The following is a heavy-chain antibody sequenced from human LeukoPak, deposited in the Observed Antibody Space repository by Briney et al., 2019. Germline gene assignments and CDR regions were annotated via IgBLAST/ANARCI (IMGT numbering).Heavy chain of an antibody. D-gene: IGHD4-17*01. Sequence: KSSETLSLTCTVSGGSISSYYWSWIRQHPGKGLEWIGYVYYSGTTKYNPSLKSPITISVDTSKNQFSLKLSSVTAADTGVYFCARLNGDRLDYWGQGALVTVSS. CDR2: VYYSGTT. J-gene: IGHJ4*02. CDR1: GGSISSYY. V-gene: IGHV4-59*06. CDR3: ARLNGDRLDY.